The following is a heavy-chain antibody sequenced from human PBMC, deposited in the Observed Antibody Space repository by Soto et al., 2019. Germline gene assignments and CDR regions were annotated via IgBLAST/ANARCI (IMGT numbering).Heavy chain of an antibody. Sequence: EVQLLESGGGLVQPGGSLRLSCTASGFTFSTYAMSWVRQAPGKGLEWVSTISDSGSTYYADSVKGRFTISRDXSXXXXXXXXXXXXXXXXXXXXXXXXXXXXXXXRTSCLYSFDYWGQGXXVTVX. CDR3: XXXXXXXXXXRTSCLYSFDY. J-gene: IGHJ4*02. D-gene: IGHD2-2*01. V-gene: IGHV3-23*01. CDR1: GFTFSTYA. CDR2: ISDSGST.